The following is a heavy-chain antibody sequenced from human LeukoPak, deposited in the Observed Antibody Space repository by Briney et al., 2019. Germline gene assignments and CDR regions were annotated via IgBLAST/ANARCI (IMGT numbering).Heavy chain of an antibody. J-gene: IGHJ3*02. CDR1: GFTFDDYA. D-gene: IGHD6-6*01. CDR3: AKGFGSSWSVDAFDI. V-gene: IGHV3-9*01. Sequence: GGSLRLSCAASGFTFDDYAMHWVRQAPGKGLEWVSGISWNSGSIGYADSVKGRFTISRDNAKNSLYLQMNSLRAEDTALYYCAKGFGSSWSVDAFDIWGQGTMVTVSS. CDR2: ISWNSGSI.